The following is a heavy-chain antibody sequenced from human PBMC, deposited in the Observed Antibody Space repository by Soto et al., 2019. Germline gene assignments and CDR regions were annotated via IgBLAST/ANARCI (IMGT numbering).Heavy chain of an antibody. J-gene: IGHJ4*02. CDR3: ARSISEAMDF. CDR2: IYYSGTT. CDR1: GGPISSSSYH. V-gene: IGHV4-39*01. D-gene: IGHD6-25*01. Sequence: SETLSLPCTVSGGPISSSSYHWGWIRQPPGKGLEWIGRIYYSGTTYYNPSLKSRVTISVDTSKNQFSLKLSSVTAADTAVYYCARSISEAMDFWGQGTLVTVSS.